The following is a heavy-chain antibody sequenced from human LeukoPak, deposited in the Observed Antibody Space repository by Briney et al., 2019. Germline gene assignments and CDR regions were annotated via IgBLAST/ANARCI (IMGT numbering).Heavy chain of an antibody. D-gene: IGHD6-13*01. CDR2: IYNSGVT. CDR3: ARAYHSSWYLNWFDP. Sequence: SETLSLTCTVSGYSISSGYYWGWIRQSPGNVLEWIGSIYNSGVTYYNPSLKSQVTISIDMSKNQSSLKLSSVTAADTAVYYCARAYHSSWYLNWFDPWGQGTLVTVSS. V-gene: IGHV4-38-2*02. CDR1: GYSISSGYY. J-gene: IGHJ5*02.